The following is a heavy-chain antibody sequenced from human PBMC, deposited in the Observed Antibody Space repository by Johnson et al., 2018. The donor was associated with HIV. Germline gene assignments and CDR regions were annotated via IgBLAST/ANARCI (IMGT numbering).Heavy chain of an antibody. Sequence: VQLVAAGGCVVQPESFLWLSCVAPGFTFSIYPMHWVRQAPGKGLEWVAVISFDGTNKYYADSVRGRFTISRDNSKKTLYLQMNSLRTEDTAVYYCASGDDDGFWGQGTMVTVSS. J-gene: IGHJ3*01. CDR1: GFTFSIYP. CDR3: ASGDDDGF. V-gene: IGHV3-30*04. D-gene: IGHD5-12*01. CDR2: ISFDGTNK.